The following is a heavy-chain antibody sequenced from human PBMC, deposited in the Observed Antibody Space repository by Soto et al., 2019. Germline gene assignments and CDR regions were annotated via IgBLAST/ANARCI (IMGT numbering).Heavy chain of an antibody. Sequence: EVQLVESGGGLVQPGGSLRLSCAASGFTVSSNYMSWVGQAPGKGLEWVSVIYSGGSTYYADSVKGRFTISRDNSKNTLYLQMNSLRAEDTAVYYCARDPGGPNDAFDIWGQGTMVTVSS. V-gene: IGHV3-66*01. CDR1: GFTVSSNY. D-gene: IGHD1-26*01. J-gene: IGHJ3*02. CDR2: IYSGGST. CDR3: ARDPGGPNDAFDI.